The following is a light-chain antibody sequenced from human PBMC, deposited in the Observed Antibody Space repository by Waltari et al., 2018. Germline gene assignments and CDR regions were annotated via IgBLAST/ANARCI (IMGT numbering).Light chain of an antibody. Sequence: DIQMTQTPSSLSASVGERVTITCRASQGISNWLAWYQQKPGKAPKLLIYRASNLETGVPSRFSGSGSGTDFTLTISSLQPEDIATYYCQQHDNSPLTFGGGTKVEIK. J-gene: IGKJ4*01. CDR2: RAS. CDR1: QGISNW. V-gene: IGKV1-33*01. CDR3: QQHDNSPLT.